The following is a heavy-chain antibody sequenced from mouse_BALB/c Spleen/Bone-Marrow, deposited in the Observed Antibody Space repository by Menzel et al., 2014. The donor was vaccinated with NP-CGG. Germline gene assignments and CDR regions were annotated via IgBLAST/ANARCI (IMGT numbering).Heavy chain of an antibody. V-gene: IGHV7-3*02. Sequence: EVMLVESGGGLVQPGGSLRLSCATSGFTFTDYYMSWVRQPPGKALEWLGFIRNKANGYTTEYSASVKGRFTISRDNSQSILYLQMNTLRTEDSATYYCARDRNYDINWYFDAWGAGTTVTVSS. CDR3: ARDRNYDINWYFDA. CDR1: GFTFTDYY. CDR2: IRNKANGYTT. J-gene: IGHJ1*01. D-gene: IGHD1-1*01.